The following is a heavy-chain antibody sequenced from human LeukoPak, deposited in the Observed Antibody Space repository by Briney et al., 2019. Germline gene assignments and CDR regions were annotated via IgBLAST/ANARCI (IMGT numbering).Heavy chain of an antibody. CDR2: ISSSGSTI. Sequence: RAGGSLRLSCAASGFTLSSYEMNWFRQAPGKGLEWVSYISSSGSTIYYADSVKGRFTISRDNSKNTLYLQMNSLRAEDTAVYYCAKDRGISCSGGSCLIYWGQGTLVTVSS. D-gene: IGHD2-15*01. CDR3: AKDRGISCSGGSCLIY. CDR1: GFTLSSYE. V-gene: IGHV3-48*03. J-gene: IGHJ4*02.